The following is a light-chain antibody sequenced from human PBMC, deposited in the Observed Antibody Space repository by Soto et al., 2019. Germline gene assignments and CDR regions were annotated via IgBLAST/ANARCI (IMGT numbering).Light chain of an antibody. V-gene: IGKV3-20*01. J-gene: IGKJ2*01. CDR3: QQHSSSPPAYT. CDR1: QRVTSSS. Sequence: EIVLTQSPGTLSLSPGERATLSCRASQRVTSSSLAWYQQKPGQAPRLRIYGASSRSSGIPDRFSGSGSGTDFTLTISRLEPEDFAVYYCQQHSSSPPAYTFGQGTKLEIQ. CDR2: GAS.